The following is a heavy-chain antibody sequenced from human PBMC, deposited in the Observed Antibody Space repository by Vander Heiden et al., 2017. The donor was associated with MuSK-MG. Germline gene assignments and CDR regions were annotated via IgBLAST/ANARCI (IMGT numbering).Heavy chain of an antibody. J-gene: IGHJ3*02. Sequence: EVQLLESGGALVQLGGALRSSCAASGFTFSSYAMGWVRQAPGKGLEWVSAISGSGGSTYYADSVKGRFTISRDNSKNTLYLQMNSLRAEDTAVYYCAKDMSLLWFRDTDYDAFDIWGQGTMVTVSS. CDR2: ISGSGGST. V-gene: IGHV3-23*01. CDR3: AKDMSLLWFRDTDYDAFDI. CDR1: GFTFSSYA. D-gene: IGHD3-10*01.